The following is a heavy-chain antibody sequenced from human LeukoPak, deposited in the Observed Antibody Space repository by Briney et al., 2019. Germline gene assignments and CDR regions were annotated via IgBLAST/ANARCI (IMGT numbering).Heavy chain of an antibody. CDR1: GGTFSSYA. V-gene: IGHV1-3*03. Sequence: ASVKVSCKASGGTFSSYAISWVRQAPGQRLEWMGWINAGNGNTKYSQEFQGRVTITRDTSASTAYMELSSLRSEDMAVYYCASKRWWDHYWGQGTLVTVSS. J-gene: IGHJ4*02. D-gene: IGHD1-26*01. CDR3: ASKRWWDHY. CDR2: INAGNGNT.